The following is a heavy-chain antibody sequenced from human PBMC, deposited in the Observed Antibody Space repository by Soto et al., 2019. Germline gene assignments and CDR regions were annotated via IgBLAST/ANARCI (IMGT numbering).Heavy chain of an antibody. CDR2: ISSSSTTI. CDR1: GFTFSSYS. CDR3: ARDPLWFRELLLDY. J-gene: IGHJ4*02. V-gene: IGHV3-48*01. Sequence: EVQLVESGGGLVQPGGSLRLSCAASGFTFSSYSMNWVRQAPGKGLEWVSYISSSSTTIYYADSVKGRFTISRDNAKNSLYLQMNSLRAEDTAVYYCARDPLWFRELLLDYWGQGTLVTVSS. D-gene: IGHD3-10*01.